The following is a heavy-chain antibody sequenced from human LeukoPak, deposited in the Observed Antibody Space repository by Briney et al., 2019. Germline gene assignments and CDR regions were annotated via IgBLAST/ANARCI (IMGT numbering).Heavy chain of an antibody. CDR3: ARVRYYDFWSGYNWFDP. J-gene: IGHJ5*02. CDR2: INHSGST. V-gene: IGHV4-34*01. Sequence: SETLSLTCAVYGGSFSGYYWSWIRQPPGKGLEWNGEINHSGSTNYNPSLKSRVTISVDTSKNQFSLKLSSVTAADTAVYNCARVRYYDFWSGYNWFDPWGQGTLVTVSS. CDR1: GGSFSGYY. D-gene: IGHD3-3*01.